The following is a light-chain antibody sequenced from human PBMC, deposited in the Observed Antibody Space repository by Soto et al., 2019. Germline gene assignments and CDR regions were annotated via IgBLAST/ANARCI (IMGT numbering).Light chain of an antibody. Sequence: ERMMSHSAAILSVSQCETATLSFSASQSVSGNLAWYQQKPGQPPRLLIYGASTRAPGIAARFSASGSGTDFTLTISLLQAEDFAVYCCHQYNNRPKPFGQGTKVDIK. CDR3: HQYNNRPKP. CDR2: GAS. CDR1: QSVSGN. V-gene: IGKV3-15*01. J-gene: IGKJ1*01.